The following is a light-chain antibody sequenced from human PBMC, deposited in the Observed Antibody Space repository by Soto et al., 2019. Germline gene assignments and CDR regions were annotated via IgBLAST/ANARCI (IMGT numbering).Light chain of an antibody. CDR2: RND. J-gene: IGLJ2*01. Sequence: QSVLTQPPSASGIPGQRVSISCSGSSSNIGRNYVYWYQKVPGMAPKLLVFRNDQRPYGVPDRFSGSKSGTSASLAISRLRSEYEADYFCSTCDDSLSGIIFGGGTKLTVL. CDR3: STCDDSLSGII. V-gene: IGLV1-47*01. CDR1: SSNIGRNY.